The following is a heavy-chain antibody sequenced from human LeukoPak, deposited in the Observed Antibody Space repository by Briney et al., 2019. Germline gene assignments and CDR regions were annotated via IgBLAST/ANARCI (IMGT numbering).Heavy chain of an antibody. CDR3: AKDLDDSSGYYLDY. V-gene: IGHV3-23*01. Sequence: GGSLRLSCAASGLTFSNFPISWVRQAPGKGLEWVSAISGSGGSTYYADSVKGRFTISRDNSKNTLYLQMNSLRAEDTAVYYCAKDLDDSSGYYLDYWGQGTLVTVSS. J-gene: IGHJ4*02. CDR2: ISGSGGST. D-gene: IGHD3-22*01. CDR1: GLTFSNFP.